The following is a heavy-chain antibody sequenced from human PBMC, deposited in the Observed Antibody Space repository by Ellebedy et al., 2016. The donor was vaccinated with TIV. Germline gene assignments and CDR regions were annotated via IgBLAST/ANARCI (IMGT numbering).Heavy chain of an antibody. J-gene: IGHJ4*02. Sequence: LETLSLTCTVSGGSISNYYWSWIRQPPGKGLECIGDIYYTGSTNYNPSLKSRVTISVDTSKKEFSLKLSSVTAADTAVYYCARWGNDYGDSRFDYWGQGTLVTVSS. V-gene: IGHV4-59*01. CDR3: ARWGNDYGDSRFDY. CDR2: IYYTGST. D-gene: IGHD4-17*01. CDR1: GGSISNYY.